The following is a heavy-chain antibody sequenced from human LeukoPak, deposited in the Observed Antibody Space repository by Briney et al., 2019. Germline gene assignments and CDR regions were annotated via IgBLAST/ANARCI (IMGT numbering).Heavy chain of an antibody. J-gene: IGHJ4*02. Sequence: SVKVSCKASGGTFSSYAISWVRQAPGQGLEWMGRIIPILGIANYPQKFQGRVTITADKSTSTAYMELSSLRSEDTAVYYCARDQDYFDYWGQGTLVTVSS. CDR3: ARDQDYFDY. V-gene: IGHV1-69*04. CDR1: GGTFSSYA. CDR2: IIPILGIA.